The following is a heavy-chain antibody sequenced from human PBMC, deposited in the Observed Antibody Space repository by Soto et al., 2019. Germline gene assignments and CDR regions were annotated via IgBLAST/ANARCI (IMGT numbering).Heavy chain of an antibody. CDR3: ARVVRCTRSGCYYLAMDV. CDR2: IHSSGRT. D-gene: IGHD2-15*01. J-gene: IGHJ6*02. Sequence: PSETLSLTCNVSCEAVSSGYYYWNCIRQPPGKGLEWIGSIHSSGRTNYNPSLKSRVSMSLDTSKNQFSLSLSSVGAADTAIYYCARVVRCTRSGCYYLAMDVWGQGTTVTVSS. V-gene: IGHV4-61*01. CDR1: CEAVSSGYYY.